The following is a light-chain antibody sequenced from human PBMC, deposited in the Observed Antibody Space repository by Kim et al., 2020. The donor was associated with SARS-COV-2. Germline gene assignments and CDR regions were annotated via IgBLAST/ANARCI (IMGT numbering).Light chain of an antibody. CDR1: STNIGAGFD. Sequence: VTLSCTGSSTNIGAGFDVHWYQQLPGTAPKLLIYFTTNRPSGVPVLFSGSRSGTSGYLAITGLQAEDEADYFCQSYDSSLSGLYVFGTGTKVTVL. CDR2: FTT. CDR3: QSYDSSLSGLYV. V-gene: IGLV1-40*01. J-gene: IGLJ1*01.